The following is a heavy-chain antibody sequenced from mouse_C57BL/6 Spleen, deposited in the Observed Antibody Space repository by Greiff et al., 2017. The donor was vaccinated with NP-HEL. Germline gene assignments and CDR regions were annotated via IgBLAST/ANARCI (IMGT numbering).Heavy chain of an antibody. CDR3: TRGRDYAMDY. Sequence: QVQLQQSGAELVRPGASVTLSCKASGYTFTDYEMHWVKQTPVHGLEWIGAIDPETGGTAYNQKFKGKAILTADKSSRTAYMELRSLTSEDSAVYYCTRGRDYAMDYWGQGTSVTVSS. V-gene: IGHV1-15*01. CDR1: GYTFTDYE. CDR2: IDPETGGT. J-gene: IGHJ4*01.